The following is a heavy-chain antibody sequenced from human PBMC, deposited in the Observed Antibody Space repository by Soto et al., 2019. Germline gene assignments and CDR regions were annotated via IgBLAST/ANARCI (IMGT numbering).Heavy chain of an antibody. J-gene: IGHJ6*02. V-gene: IGHV4-31*03. CDR3: TRVGLPGRTSSYYCGMDA. CDR1: GGSISSGDYY. D-gene: IGHD1-1*01. CDR2: IYYSGST. Sequence: PSETLSLTCTVSGGSISSGDYYWSWIRQHPGKGLEWIGHIYYSGSTYYNPSLKSRVTISLDTSKNQFSLKLSSVTAADTAVYYCTRVGLPGRTSSYYCGMDAWAQGTTVTVSS.